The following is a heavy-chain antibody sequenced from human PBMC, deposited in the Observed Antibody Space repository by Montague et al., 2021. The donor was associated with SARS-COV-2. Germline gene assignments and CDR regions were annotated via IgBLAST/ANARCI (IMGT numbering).Heavy chain of an antibody. CDR3: ARHSGRDTIFGVVIIPDAFDI. CDR2: INYSGST. CDR1: GDSISSSSYY. V-gene: IGHV4-39*01. D-gene: IGHD3-3*01. J-gene: IGHJ3*02. Sequence: SGTRSFTCTVSGDSISSSSYYWGWIRQPPGKGLEWIGSINYSGSTYYNPSLKSRVTISVDTSKNQFSLKLSSVTAADTAVYYCARHSGRDTIFGVVIIPDAFDIWGQGTMVTVSS.